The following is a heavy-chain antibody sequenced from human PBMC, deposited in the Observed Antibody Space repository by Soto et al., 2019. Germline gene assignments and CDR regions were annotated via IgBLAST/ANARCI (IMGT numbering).Heavy chain of an antibody. V-gene: IGHV1-69*02. CDR1: GGPYSKYS. Sequence: QVQLVQSGTEVKKPGSSVTVSCKASGGPYSKYSISWVRQAPGQGLEWMGRIIPIFDITNYAQKFQGRVTITADKSTSTVYMDLSGLRSEDTAVYYCARSLLGDYYDSDGLDNWGQGTLVTVSS. J-gene: IGHJ4*02. D-gene: IGHD3-22*01. CDR3: ARSLLGDYYDSDGLDN. CDR2: IIPIFDIT.